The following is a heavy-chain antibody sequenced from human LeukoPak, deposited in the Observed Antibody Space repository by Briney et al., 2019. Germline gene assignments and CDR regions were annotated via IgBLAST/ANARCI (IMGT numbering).Heavy chain of an antibody. CDR2: IRYDGSNK. CDR3: AKDALLAAAGQYYFDY. V-gene: IGHV3-30*02. D-gene: IGHD6-13*01. CDR1: GFTFSSYG. J-gene: IGHJ4*02. Sequence: GGSLRLSCAASGFTFSSYGMHWVRQAPGKGLEWVAFIRYDGSNKYYADSVKGRFTISRDNSKNTLYLQMNSLRAEDTAVYYCAKDALLAAAGQYYFDYWGQGTLVTVSS.